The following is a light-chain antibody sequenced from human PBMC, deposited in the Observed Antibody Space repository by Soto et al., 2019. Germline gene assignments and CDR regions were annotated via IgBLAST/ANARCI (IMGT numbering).Light chain of an antibody. CDR2: GAS. J-gene: IGKJ3*01. CDR3: QQSYSTLPT. V-gene: IGKV1-39*01. Sequence: DIQMTQSPSSLSASVGDRVTISCRASQNIYIYLNWYQQKPGKAPKLLIYGASNLRSGVPSRFSGSGSGSDFTLSISSLQPEDFPTYFCQQSYSTLPTFGPGTKVDIK. CDR1: QNIYIY.